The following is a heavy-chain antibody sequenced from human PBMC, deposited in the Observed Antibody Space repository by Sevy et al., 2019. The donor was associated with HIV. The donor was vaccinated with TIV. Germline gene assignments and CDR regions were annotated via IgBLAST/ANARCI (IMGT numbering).Heavy chain of an antibody. CDR1: GGSISSGAYY. CDR3: ARNKSRREGEYWFDP. CDR2: IYYTGRT. V-gene: IGHV4-31*03. J-gene: IGHJ5*02. D-gene: IGHD1-26*01. Sequence: SETLSLTCTVSGGSISSGAYYWSWIRQHPGTGMECIGYIYYTGRTYHNPSLRSRVTMSVDTSKNQFSLRLSSVTAADTAVYYCARNKSRREGEYWFDPWRQGTLVTVSS.